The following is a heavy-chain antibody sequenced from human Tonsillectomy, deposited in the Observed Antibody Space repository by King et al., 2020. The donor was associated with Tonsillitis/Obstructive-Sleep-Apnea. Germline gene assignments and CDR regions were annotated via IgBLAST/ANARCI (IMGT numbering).Heavy chain of an antibody. J-gene: IGHJ4*02. CDR1: GFTFRSYA. Sequence: VQLVESGGGLVQPGGSLRLPCAASGFTFRSYAMSGVRQAPGKGLEGGSAISGSGGSKYYADSVKGRFTISRDNSKNTLYLQMNSLKAEDTAVYYCAKAIAAAGFDYWGQGTLVTVSS. V-gene: IGHV3-23*04. CDR3: AKAIAAAGFDY. D-gene: IGHD6-13*01. CDR2: ISGSGGSK.